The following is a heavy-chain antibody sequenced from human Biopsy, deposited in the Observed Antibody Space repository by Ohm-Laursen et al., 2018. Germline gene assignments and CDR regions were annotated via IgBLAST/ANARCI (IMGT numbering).Heavy chain of an antibody. V-gene: IGHV1-18*01. CDR1: GYTFTSYG. Sequence: ATVKISCKASGYTFTSYGISWVRQAPGQGLEWMGWINTENGNTIYAQNLQGRVTMTADTSTSTAYMEVTSLRSDDTAVYYCAADINAWNVNYWGQGTQVIVSS. CDR3: AADINAWNVNY. J-gene: IGHJ4*02. CDR2: INTENGNT. D-gene: IGHD1-1*01.